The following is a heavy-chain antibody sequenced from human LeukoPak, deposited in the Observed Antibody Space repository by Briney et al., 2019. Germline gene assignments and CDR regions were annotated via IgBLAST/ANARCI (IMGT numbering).Heavy chain of an antibody. Sequence: ASVKVSCKVSGYTLTELSMHWVRQAPGKGLEWMGGFDPEDGGTIYAQKFQGRVTMTEDTSTDTAYMELSSLRSEDTAVYYCARVRGKYDFWSGYYRHVPAEDYYYGMDVWGQGTTVTVSS. CDR2: FDPEDGGT. V-gene: IGHV1-24*01. CDR3: ARVRGKYDFWSGYYRHVPAEDYYYGMDV. D-gene: IGHD3-3*01. CDR1: GYTLTELS. J-gene: IGHJ6*02.